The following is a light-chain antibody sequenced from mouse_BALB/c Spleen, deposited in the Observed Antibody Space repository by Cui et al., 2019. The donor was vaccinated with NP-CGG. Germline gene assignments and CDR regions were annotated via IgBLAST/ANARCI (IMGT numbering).Light chain of an antibody. J-gene: IGLJ1*01. V-gene: IGLV1*01. CDR2: GTK. CDR3: ALWYSNHWV. Sequence: QAVVPQDSALTTSPGETVTLTCRSSTGAVTTTNYANWVQEKPDHLFTGLIGGTKNRAPGVPARFSGSLIGDKAALTITGAQTEDEAIYFCALWYSNHWVFGGGTKLTVL. CDR1: TGAVTTTNY.